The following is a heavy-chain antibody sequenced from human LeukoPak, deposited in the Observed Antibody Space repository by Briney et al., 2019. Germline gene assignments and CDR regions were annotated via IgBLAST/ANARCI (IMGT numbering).Heavy chain of an antibody. J-gene: IGHJ4*02. CDR1: GFTFDDYA. D-gene: IGHD6-19*01. Sequence: GRSLRLSCAASGFTFDDYAMHWVRQAPGKGLEWVSTITGGSGAKYYADSVKGRFTISRDNSKDTLYLQMHSLRAEDTAVYFCAKDTPLTTYTSGWSSNSFDYWGQGTLVAVSS. V-gene: IGHV3-23*01. CDR2: ITGGSGAK. CDR3: AKDTPLTTYTSGWSSNSFDY.